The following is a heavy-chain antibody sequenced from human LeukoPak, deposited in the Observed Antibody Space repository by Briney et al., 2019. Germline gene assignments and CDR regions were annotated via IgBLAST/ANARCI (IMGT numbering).Heavy chain of an antibody. CDR1: GGSXXGYY. Sequence: GGSXXGYYWSWIRQPPGKGLEWIGEINHSGSTNYNPSLKSRVTISVDTSKNQFSLKLSSVTAADTAVYYCARXYSXSXYCWXDPWGQGTXVTVSS. CDR2: INHSGST. CDR3: ARXYSXSXYCWXDP. D-gene: IGHD6-13*01. V-gene: IGHV4-34*01. J-gene: IGHJ5*02.